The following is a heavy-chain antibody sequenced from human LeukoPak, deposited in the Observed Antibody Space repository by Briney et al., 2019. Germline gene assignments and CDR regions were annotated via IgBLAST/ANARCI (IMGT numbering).Heavy chain of an antibody. CDR1: GGSISSYY. D-gene: IGHD3-10*01. J-gene: IGHJ4*02. V-gene: IGHV4-59*01. Sequence: ASETLSLTCTVSGGSISSYYWSWIRQPPGKGLEWIGYIYYSGSTNYDPSLKSRVTISVDTSKNQFSLRLSSVTAADTAVYYCARGRTYYGSGSYHHYFDYWGQGTLVTVSS. CDR2: IYYSGST. CDR3: ARGRTYYGSGSYHHYFDY.